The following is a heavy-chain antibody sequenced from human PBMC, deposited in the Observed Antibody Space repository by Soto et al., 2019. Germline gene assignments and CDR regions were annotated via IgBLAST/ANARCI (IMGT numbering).Heavy chain of an antibody. CDR3: ARDRFNPTLYYYYGMDV. CDR1: GGFVNSDTHS. CDR2: IYYSGST. V-gene: IGHV4-61*01. Sequence: SETLSLTCTVSGGFVNSDTHSWSWIRQPPGKGLEWIGYIYYSGSTNYNPSLKSRVTISVDTSKNQFSLKLSSVTAADTAVYYCARDRFNPTLYYYYGMDVWGQGTTVTVSS. J-gene: IGHJ6*02.